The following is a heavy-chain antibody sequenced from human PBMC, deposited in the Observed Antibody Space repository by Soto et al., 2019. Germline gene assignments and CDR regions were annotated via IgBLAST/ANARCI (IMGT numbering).Heavy chain of an antibody. D-gene: IGHD1-26*01. CDR3: AKVEERWDLTLHYDS. V-gene: IGHV3-30*18. CDR2: ISYDGPNQ. Sequence: QVQLVGSGGGVVQPGRSLRLSCAASGFTFSSYAMHWVRQAPGKGLEWVAAISYDGPNQYYGDSVKGRFTISRDNSRNMLYLQMDSLRDEDTALYYCAKVEERWDLTLHYDSWGQGTLVTVSS. J-gene: IGHJ4*02. CDR1: GFTFSSYA.